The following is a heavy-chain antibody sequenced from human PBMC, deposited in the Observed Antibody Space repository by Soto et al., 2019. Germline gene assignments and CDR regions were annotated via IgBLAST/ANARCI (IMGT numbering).Heavy chain of an antibody. CDR1: GFTFSSYA. CDR2: ISGSGGST. V-gene: IGHV3-23*01. J-gene: IGHJ4*02. D-gene: IGHD1-26*01. CDR3: FIGRVGHLLTPLDY. Sequence: PGGSLRLSCAASGFTFSSYAMSWVRQAPGKGLEWVSAISGSGGSTYYADSVKGRFTISRDNSKNTLYLQMNSLRAEDTAVYYCFIGRVGHLLTPLDYWGQGTLVTVSS.